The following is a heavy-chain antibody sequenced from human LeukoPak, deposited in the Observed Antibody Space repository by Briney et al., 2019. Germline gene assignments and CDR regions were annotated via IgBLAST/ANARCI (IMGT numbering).Heavy chain of an antibody. Sequence: SETLSLTCTVSGGSISSYYWSWIRQPPGKGLEWIGYIYYSGSTNYNPSLKSRVTISVDTSKNQFSLKLSSVTAADTAVYYCAREGYSSSWYVGWFDPWGQGTLVTVSS. J-gene: IGHJ5*02. V-gene: IGHV4-59*01. D-gene: IGHD6-13*01. CDR2: IYYSGST. CDR3: AREGYSSSWYVGWFDP. CDR1: GGSISSYY.